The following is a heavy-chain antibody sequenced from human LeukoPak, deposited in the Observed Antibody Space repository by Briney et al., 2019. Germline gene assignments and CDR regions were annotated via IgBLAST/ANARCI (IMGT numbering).Heavy chain of an antibody. CDR3: ATYSSLNRREFQY. V-gene: IGHV3-74*01. Sequence: PGGSLRLSCAASGFTFSSYWMHWVRQAPGKGLVWVSRINSEGSSTSYADSVKGRFTISRDNAKNSLYLQMNSLRAEDTAVYYCATYSSLNRREFQYWGQGTLLTVSS. CDR1: GFTFSSYW. CDR2: INSEGSST. J-gene: IGHJ1*01. D-gene: IGHD3-22*01.